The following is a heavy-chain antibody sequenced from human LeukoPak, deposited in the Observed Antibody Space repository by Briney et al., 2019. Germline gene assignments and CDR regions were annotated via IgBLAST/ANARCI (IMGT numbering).Heavy chain of an antibody. CDR2: ISGSGGST. CDR1: GFTFSSYG. CDR3: AKESIVVVTATSDFDY. V-gene: IGHV3-23*01. Sequence: GGSLRLSCAASGFTFSSYGMTWVRQAPGKGLEWVSAISGSGGSTYYADSVKGRFTISRDNSKNTLYPQMNSLRAEDTAVYYCAKESIVVVTATSDFDYWGQGTLVTVSS. D-gene: IGHD2-21*02. J-gene: IGHJ4*02.